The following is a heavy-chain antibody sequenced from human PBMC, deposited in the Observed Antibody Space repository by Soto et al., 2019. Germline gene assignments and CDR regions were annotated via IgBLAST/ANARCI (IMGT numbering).Heavy chain of an antibody. CDR3: ARSPHTRVAPYYFDY. Sequence: GSGPTLVNPTQTLTLTCTFSGFSLSTSGMCVSWIRQPPGKALEWLALIDWDDDKYYSTSLKTRLTISKDTSKNQVVLTMTNMDPVDTATYYCARSPHTRVAPYYFDYWGQGTLVTVSS. D-gene: IGHD2-15*01. CDR2: IDWDDDK. V-gene: IGHV2-70*01. J-gene: IGHJ4*02. CDR1: GFSLSTSGMC.